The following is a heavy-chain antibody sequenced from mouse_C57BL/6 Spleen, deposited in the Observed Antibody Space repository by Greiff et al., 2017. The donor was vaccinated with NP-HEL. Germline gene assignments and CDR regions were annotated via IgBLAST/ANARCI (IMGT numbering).Heavy chain of an antibody. V-gene: IGHV5-6*01. D-gene: IGHD2-1*01. Sequence: EVQVVESGGDLVKPGGSLKLSCAASGFTFSSYGMSWVRQTPDKRLEWVATISSGGSYTYYPDSVKGRFTISRDNAKNTLYLQMSSLKSEDTAMYYCARQDYGKYFDVWGTGTTVTVSS. J-gene: IGHJ1*03. CDR1: GFTFSSYG. CDR2: ISSGGSYT. CDR3: ARQDYGKYFDV.